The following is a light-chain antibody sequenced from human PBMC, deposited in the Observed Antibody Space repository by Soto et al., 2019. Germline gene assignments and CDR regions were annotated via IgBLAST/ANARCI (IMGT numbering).Light chain of an antibody. CDR1: SSDVGGYDY. J-gene: IGLJ2*01. CDR3: SSYTSSASVA. V-gene: IGLV2-14*01. Sequence: QSALTQPASVSGSPGQSITISCTGTSSDVGGYDYVSWYQQHPGKAPKLIIYEVSNRPSGVSNRFSGSKSGHTASLTISGLQAEDEADYYCSSYTSSASVAFGGGTQLTVL. CDR2: EVS.